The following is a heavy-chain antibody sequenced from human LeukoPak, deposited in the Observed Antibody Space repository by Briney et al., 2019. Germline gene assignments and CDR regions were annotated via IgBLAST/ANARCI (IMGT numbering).Heavy chain of an antibody. D-gene: IGHD6-19*01. Sequence: GGSLRLSCAASGFTFDDYGMSWVRQAPGKGLEWVSGINWNGGSTGYADSVKGRFTISRDNAKNSLYLQMNSLRAEDTAVYYCARGAGSSGWYRYSDYWGQGTLVTVSS. CDR3: ARGAGSSGWYRYSDY. V-gene: IGHV3-20*04. J-gene: IGHJ4*02. CDR1: GFTFDDYG. CDR2: INWNGGST.